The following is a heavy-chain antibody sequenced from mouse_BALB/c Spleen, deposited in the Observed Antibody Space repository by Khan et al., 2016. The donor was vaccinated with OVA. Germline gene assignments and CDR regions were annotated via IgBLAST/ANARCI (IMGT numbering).Heavy chain of an antibody. CDR1: GYSITSGYG. V-gene: IGHV3-1*02. Sequence: EVQLQESGPDLVKPSQSLSLTCTVTGYSITSGYGWNWIRQFPGNKLEWMGYISYSGSTNYNPSLKSRISITRDTSKNQFFLQLNSVATEDTATYYCARTARIKYWGQGTTLTVSS. J-gene: IGHJ2*01. CDR2: ISYSGST. CDR3: ARTARIKY. D-gene: IGHD1-2*01.